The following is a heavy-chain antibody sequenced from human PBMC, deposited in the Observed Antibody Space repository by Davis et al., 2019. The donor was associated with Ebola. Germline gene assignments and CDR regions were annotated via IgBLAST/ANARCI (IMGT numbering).Heavy chain of an antibody. Sequence: GESLKISCAASGFTFSSYWMSWVRQAPGKGLEWVSGISGSGGSTYYADSVKGRFTISRDNSKNTLYLQMNSLRAEDTAVYYCAIPDCSGANCYSVYIKNWGQGTLVTVSS. CDR1: GFTFSSYW. CDR3: AIPDCSGANCYSVYIKN. J-gene: IGHJ4*02. CDR2: ISGSGGST. D-gene: IGHD2-15*01. V-gene: IGHV3-23*01.